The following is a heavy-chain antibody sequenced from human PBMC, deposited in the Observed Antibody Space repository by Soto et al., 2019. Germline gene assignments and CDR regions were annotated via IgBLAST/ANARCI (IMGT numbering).Heavy chain of an antibody. D-gene: IGHD3-10*01. V-gene: IGHV3-30*18. J-gene: IGHJ4*02. Sequence: QVQLVESGGGVVQPGKSLRLSCAGSGFTFSSYGMDWVRQAPGKGLEWVAVISYDGSNKYYADSVKGRFTISRDNSKNTLDLQMSSLRADDTAVYYCAKDRMGAGVRGYFDYWGQGTLGTVSS. CDR1: GFTFSSYG. CDR3: AKDRMGAGVRGYFDY. CDR2: ISYDGSNK.